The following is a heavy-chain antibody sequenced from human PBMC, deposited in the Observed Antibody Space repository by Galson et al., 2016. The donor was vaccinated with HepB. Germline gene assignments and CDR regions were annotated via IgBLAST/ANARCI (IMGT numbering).Heavy chain of an antibody. CDR1: GYRFTSHW. D-gene: IGHD2-15*01. V-gene: IGHV5-51*01. CDR3: ARVDIGYCADGSSYSIPEYFQH. CDR2: IFPDNSNT. Sequence: QSGAEVKKPGESLKISCESSGYRFTSHWIGWVRQMPGKGLEWVGSIFPDNSNTRYSPSFQGQVTISADKSISTAYLLWSSLKASDTAMYFCARVDIGYCADGSSYSIPEYFQHWGQGTPVTVSS. J-gene: IGHJ1*01.